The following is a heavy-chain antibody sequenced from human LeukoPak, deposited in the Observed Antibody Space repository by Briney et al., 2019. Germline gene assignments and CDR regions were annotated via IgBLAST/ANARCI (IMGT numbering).Heavy chain of an antibody. Sequence: GGSLRLSCAASGFTFSSYGMHWVRQAPGKGREWVAFIRYDGSNKYYEDSVKGRFTIYRDNSKNTLYLQMNSLRAEDTAVYYCALIGYCSSTSCDRDPWGQGTLVTVSS. V-gene: IGHV3-30*02. D-gene: IGHD2-2*01. CDR2: IRYDGSNK. CDR1: GFTFSSYG. CDR3: ALIGYCSSTSCDRDP. J-gene: IGHJ5*02.